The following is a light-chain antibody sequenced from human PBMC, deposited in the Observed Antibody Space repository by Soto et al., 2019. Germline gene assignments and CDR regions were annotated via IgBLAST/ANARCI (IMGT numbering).Light chain of an antibody. CDR1: SSDVGGHNY. CDR3: SSHAGIINVV. V-gene: IGLV2-8*01. J-gene: IGLJ2*01. Sequence: QSALTQPPSASGSPGQSVTISCTGTSSDVGGHNYVSWYQQHPGKAPKLMIYEVSKRPSGVPDRFSGSKSGNTASLTVSGLQAEDEADYYCSSHAGIINVVFGGGTKVTVL. CDR2: EVS.